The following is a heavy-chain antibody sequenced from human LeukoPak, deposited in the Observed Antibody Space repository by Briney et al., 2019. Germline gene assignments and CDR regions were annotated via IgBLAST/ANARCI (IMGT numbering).Heavy chain of an antibody. Sequence: SETLSLTCTVSGGSISSYYWSWIRQPPGKGLEWIGYIHSTESTIYNPSLKSRVTISVDTSKNQFSLKLSSVTAADTAVYHCVRDVYGDPFDYWGQGTLVTVSS. V-gene: IGHV4-59*01. D-gene: IGHD4-17*01. CDR1: GGSISSYY. CDR2: IHSTEST. CDR3: VRDVYGDPFDY. J-gene: IGHJ4*02.